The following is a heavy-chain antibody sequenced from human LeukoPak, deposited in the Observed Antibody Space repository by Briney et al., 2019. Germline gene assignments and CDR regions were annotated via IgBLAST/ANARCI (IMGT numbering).Heavy chain of an antibody. Sequence: ASVKVSCKASGYTFTGYYMHWVRQAPGQGLEWMGWINPNSSGTNYAQKFRGRVTMTRDTSISTAYMELSRLRSDDTAVYYCAKYSYGFNTFDYWGQGTLVTVSS. J-gene: IGHJ4*02. D-gene: IGHD5-18*01. CDR2: INPNSSGT. V-gene: IGHV1-2*02. CDR3: AKYSYGFNTFDY. CDR1: GYTFTGYY.